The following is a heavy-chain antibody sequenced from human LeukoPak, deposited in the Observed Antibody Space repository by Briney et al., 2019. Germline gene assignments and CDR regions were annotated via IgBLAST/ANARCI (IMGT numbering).Heavy chain of an antibody. CDR2: ISSSGSTI. J-gene: IGHJ4*02. CDR3: ARKDGYNYYFDY. D-gene: IGHD5-24*01. Sequence: PGGSLRLSCAASGFTFSAYGMHWVRQAPGKGLEWLSYISSSGSTIYYADSVKGRFTISRDNAKSSLYLQMNTLRAEDTAVYYCARKDGYNYYFDYWGQGTLVTVSS. V-gene: IGHV3-48*04. CDR1: GFTFSAYG.